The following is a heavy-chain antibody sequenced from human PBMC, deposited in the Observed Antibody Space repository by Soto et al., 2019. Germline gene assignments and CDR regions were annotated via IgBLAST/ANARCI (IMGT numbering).Heavy chain of an antibody. J-gene: IGHJ4*02. CDR3: ARGPYSYGYSDY. CDR1: GGTFSSYT. V-gene: IGHV1-69*02. CDR2: IIPILGIA. D-gene: IGHD5-18*01. Sequence: QVQLVQSGAEVKKPGSSVKVSCEASGGTFSSYTISWVRQAPGQGLEWMGRIIPILGIANYAQKFQGRVTITADKSTSTAYMELSSLRSEDTAVYYCARGPYSYGYSDYWGQGTLVTVSS.